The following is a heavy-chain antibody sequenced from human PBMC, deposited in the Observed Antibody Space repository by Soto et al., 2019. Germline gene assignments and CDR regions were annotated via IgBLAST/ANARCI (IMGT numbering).Heavy chain of an antibody. D-gene: IGHD4-17*01. CDR3: ARMDGDYNYYALDV. CDR2: FFSDVER. J-gene: IGHJ6*02. V-gene: IGHV2-26*01. Sequence: QVTLKESGPVLVKPTETLTLTCTVSGFSLSNGRMGVSWIRQLPGKPLEWLAHFFSDVERSYSASMQSRLTLSTDTSGSQVVLTMTNMDPVDTATYYCARMDGDYNYYALDVWGQGTTVTVSS. CDR1: GFSLSNGRMG.